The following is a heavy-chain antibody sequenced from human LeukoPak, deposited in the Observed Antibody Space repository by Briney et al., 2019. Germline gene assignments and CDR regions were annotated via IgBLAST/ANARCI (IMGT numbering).Heavy chain of an antibody. J-gene: IGHJ3*02. CDR2: ISGGGGSP. CDR3: AKRDNSRAFDI. Sequence: GGSLRLSCAASGFTFSSYSMNWVRQAPGKGLEWVSAISGGGGSPYYADSVKGRFTISRDNSKNTLYLQMNSLRAEDTALYYCAKRDNSRAFDIWGQGTMVTVSS. CDR1: GFTFSSYS. V-gene: IGHV3-23*01. D-gene: IGHD1-1*01.